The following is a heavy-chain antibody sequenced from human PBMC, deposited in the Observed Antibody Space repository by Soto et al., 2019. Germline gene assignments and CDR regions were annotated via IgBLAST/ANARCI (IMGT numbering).Heavy chain of an antibody. CDR2: SRNKARGYTT. J-gene: IGHJ3*01. Sequence: EVQLVESGGGLVQPGGSLRLSCAASGFTFSDHHIDWVRQAPGKGLEWVGRSRNKARGYTTEDAPSVTGRFTISRDASRSSVFLEMYSLKIDYTAMYYCVRADSRGDSSAFDLWGQGTMVTVSS. CDR1: GFTFSDHH. D-gene: IGHD3-10*01. V-gene: IGHV3-72*01. CDR3: VRADSRGDSSAFDL.